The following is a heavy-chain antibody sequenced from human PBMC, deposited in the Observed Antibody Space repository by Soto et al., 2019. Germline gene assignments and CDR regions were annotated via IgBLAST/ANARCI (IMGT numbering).Heavy chain of an antibody. Sequence: SETLSLTCAVSGGSISSGGYSWSWIRQPPGKGLEWIGYIYHSGSTYYNPSLKSRVTISVDRSKNQFSLKLSSVTAADTAVYYCARLVVVPAATSDGPYGMDVWGQGTTVTVSS. V-gene: IGHV4-30-2*01. CDR2: IYHSGST. D-gene: IGHD2-2*01. CDR1: GGSISSGGYS. CDR3: ARLVVVPAATSDGPYGMDV. J-gene: IGHJ6*02.